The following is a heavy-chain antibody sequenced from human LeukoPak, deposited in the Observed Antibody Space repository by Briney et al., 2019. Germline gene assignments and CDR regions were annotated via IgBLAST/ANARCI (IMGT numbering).Heavy chain of an antibody. D-gene: IGHD6-13*01. V-gene: IGHV4-59*01. CDR1: GGSISSYY. J-gene: IGHJ5*02. CDR3: ARGAHPGYSSMPSDP. Sequence: SETLSLTCTVSGGSISSYYWSWIRQPPGKGLEWIGYIYYSGSTNYNPSLKSRVTISVDTSKNQFSLKLSSVTAADAAVYYCARGAHPGYSSMPSDPWGQGTLVTVSS. CDR2: IYYSGST.